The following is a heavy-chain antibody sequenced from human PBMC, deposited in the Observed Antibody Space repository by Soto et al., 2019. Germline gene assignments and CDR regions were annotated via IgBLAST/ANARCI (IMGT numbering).Heavy chain of an antibody. V-gene: IGHV4-34*01. Sequence: PSETLSLTCAVYGGSFIGYYWSWIRQPPGKGLEWIGEINHSGSTNYNPSLKSRVTISVDTSKNQFSLKLSSVTAADTAVYYCARGSSSDLDYWGQGTLVTVSS. CDR3: ARGSSSDLDY. D-gene: IGHD6-13*01. CDR1: GGSFIGYY. J-gene: IGHJ4*02. CDR2: INHSGST.